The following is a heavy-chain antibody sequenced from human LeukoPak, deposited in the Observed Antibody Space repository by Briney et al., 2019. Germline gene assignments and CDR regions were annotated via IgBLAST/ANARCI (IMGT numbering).Heavy chain of an antibody. J-gene: IGHJ4*02. CDR3: ALFEQLVSFGDY. CDR1: GGTFSSYA. CDR2: IIPIFGTA. D-gene: IGHD6-6*01. Sequence: SVTVSCKASGGTFSSYAISWVRQAPGQGLEWMGGIIPIFGTANYAQKFQGRVTITADESTSTAYMELSSLRSEDTAVYYCALFEQLVSFGDYWGQGTLVTVSS. V-gene: IGHV1-69*13.